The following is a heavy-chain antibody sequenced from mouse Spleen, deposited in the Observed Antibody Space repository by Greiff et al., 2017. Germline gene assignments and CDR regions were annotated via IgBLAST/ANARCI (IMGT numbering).Heavy chain of an antibody. CDR3: AMGSSTIVTTFWFAY. V-gene: IGHV1-74*01. Sequence: QVQLQQPGAELVKPGASVKVSCKASGYTFTSYWMHWVKQRPGQGLEWIGRIHPSDSDTNYNQKFKGKATLTVDKSSSTAYMQLSSLTSEDSAVYYCAMGSSTIVTTFWFAYWGQGTLVTVSA. CDR1: GYTFTSYW. CDR2: IHPSDSDT. J-gene: IGHJ3*01. D-gene: IGHD2-5*01.